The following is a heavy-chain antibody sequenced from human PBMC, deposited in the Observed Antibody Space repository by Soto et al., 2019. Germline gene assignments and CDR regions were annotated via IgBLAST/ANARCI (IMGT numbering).Heavy chain of an antibody. CDR3: ARWGTTGGFDL. CDR1: GFRFKSFV. CDR2: TSYDGNNK. Sequence: QLQLGESGGGVVQPGTSLRLSCAASGFRFKSFVMHWARQAQGKGLDWVAFTSYDGNNKDYGDSVKGRFTVSRDNSQNTLHLQMDFLRPEDTALYYCARWGTTGGFDLWGQGTLVSVSS. D-gene: IGHD3-16*01. V-gene: IGHV3-30*19. J-gene: IGHJ4*02.